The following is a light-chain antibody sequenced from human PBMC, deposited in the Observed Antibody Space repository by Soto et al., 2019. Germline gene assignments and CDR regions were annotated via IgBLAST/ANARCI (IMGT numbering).Light chain of an antibody. J-gene: IGLJ3*02. CDR3: TSYTTSSTHWV. CDR2: EVS. V-gene: IGLV2-14*01. CDR1: SSDVGGYNY. Sequence: QSVLTQPASVSGSPGQSITISCTGTSSDVGGYNYVSWYQQHPGKAPKLMIYEVSNRLSGVSNRVSGSKSGNTASLTISGLQAEDEADYYCTSYTTSSTHWVFGGGTKVTVL.